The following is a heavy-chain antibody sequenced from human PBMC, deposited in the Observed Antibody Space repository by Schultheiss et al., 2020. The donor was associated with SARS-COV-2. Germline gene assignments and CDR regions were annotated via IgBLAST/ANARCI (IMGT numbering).Heavy chain of an antibody. J-gene: IGHJ5*02. V-gene: IGHV1-2*02. CDR3: AKSAGLYCSGGRCYGNWFGP. CDR2: INPNSGGT. D-gene: IGHD2-15*01. Sequence: ASVKVSCKASGGTFSSYAISWVRQAPGQGLEWMGWINPNSGGTNYAQKFQGRVTMTRDTSINTVYLDLARLRPDDAAIYYCAKSAGLYCSGGRCYGNWFGPWGQGSLVTVSS. CDR1: GGTFSSYA.